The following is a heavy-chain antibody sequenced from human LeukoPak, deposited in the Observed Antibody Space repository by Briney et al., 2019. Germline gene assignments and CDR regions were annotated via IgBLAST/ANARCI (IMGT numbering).Heavy chain of an antibody. CDR3: ARQTCSGGSCYSPFYYYYYSMDV. CDR2: IKQDGSEK. V-gene: IGHV3-7*01. J-gene: IGHJ6*02. Sequence: GGSLRLSCAASGFTFSSYWMSWVRQAPGKGLEWVANIKQDGSEKYYVGSVKGRFTISRDNAKNSLYLQMNSLRDEDTAVYYCARQTCSGGSCYSPFYYYYYSMDVWGQGTTVTVSS. CDR1: GFTFSSYW. D-gene: IGHD2-15*01.